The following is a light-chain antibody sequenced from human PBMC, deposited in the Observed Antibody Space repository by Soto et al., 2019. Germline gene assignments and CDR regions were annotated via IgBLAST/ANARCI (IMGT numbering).Light chain of an antibody. V-gene: IGLV2-8*01. CDR2: EVA. CDR3: CSYAGSSNWV. Sequence: QSALTQPPSASGSPGQSVTISCTGTSSDVGGYKYVSWYQQHPGKAPKLIIYEVAERPSGVPDRFSGSKSGSTASLTVSGLQAEDEADYYCCSYAGSSNWVFGGGTKLTVL. CDR1: SSDVGGYKY. J-gene: IGLJ3*02.